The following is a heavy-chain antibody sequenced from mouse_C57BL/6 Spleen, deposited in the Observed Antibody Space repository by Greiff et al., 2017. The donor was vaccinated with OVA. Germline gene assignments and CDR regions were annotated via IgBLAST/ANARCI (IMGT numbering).Heavy chain of an antibody. V-gene: IGHV1-64*01. CDR3: ATLPYYGSSPFDY. D-gene: IGHD1-1*01. CDR2: IHPNSGST. CDR1: GYTFTSYW. J-gene: IGHJ2*01. Sequence: QVQLQQPGAELVKPGASVKLSCKASGYTFTSYWMHWVKQRPGQGLEWIGMIHPNSGSTNYNEKFKSKATLTVDKSSSTAYMQLSSLTSEDSAVYYCATLPYYGSSPFDYWGQGTTLTVSS.